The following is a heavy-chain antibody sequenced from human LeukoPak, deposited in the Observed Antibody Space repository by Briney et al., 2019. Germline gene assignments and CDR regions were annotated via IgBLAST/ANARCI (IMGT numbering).Heavy chain of an antibody. CDR3: ARGGWVVRTGILY. J-gene: IGHJ4*02. Sequence: PSETLSLTCAVYGGSFSGYYWSWLRQPPGKGLEWIGEVNHSGSTNYNPSLKSRVTISVDTSKNQFSLKLSSVTAADTAVYYCARGGWVVRTGILYWGQGTLVTVSS. V-gene: IGHV4-34*01. CDR1: GGSFSGYY. D-gene: IGHD1-14*01. CDR2: VNHSGST.